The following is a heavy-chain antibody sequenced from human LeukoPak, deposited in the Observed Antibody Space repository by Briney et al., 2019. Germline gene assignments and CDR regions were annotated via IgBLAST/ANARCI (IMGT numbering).Heavy chain of an antibody. CDR2: IIPIFGTA. CDR1: GGTFSSYA. D-gene: IGHD3-3*01. Sequence: SVKVSCKASGGTFSSYAISWVRQAPGQGLEWMGGIIPIFGTANYAQKFQGRVTITTDESTSTAYMELSSLRSEDTAVYYCARGGGYDFWSGYYVGISYYMDVWGKGTTVTVSS. J-gene: IGHJ6*03. V-gene: IGHV1-69*05. CDR3: ARGGGYDFWSGYYVGISYYMDV.